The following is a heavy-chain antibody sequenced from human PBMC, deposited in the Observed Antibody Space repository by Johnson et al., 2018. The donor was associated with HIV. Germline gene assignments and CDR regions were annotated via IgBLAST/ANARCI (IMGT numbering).Heavy chain of an antibody. J-gene: IGHJ3*02. V-gene: IGHV3-30-3*01. CDR1: GFTFSSYA. CDR2: ISYDGSNK. CDR3: ARDDSSSNGRAFDI. D-gene: IGHD6-6*01. Sequence: QVQLVESGGGVVQPGRSLRLSCAASGFTFSSYAMHWVRQAPGKGLEWVAVISYDGSNKYYADSVKGRFTISRDNSKNTLYLQMNSLRAEDMAVYYCARDDSSSNGRAFDIWGQGTMVTVSS.